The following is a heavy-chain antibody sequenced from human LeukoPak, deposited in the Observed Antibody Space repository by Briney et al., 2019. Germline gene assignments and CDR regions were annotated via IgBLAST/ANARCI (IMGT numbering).Heavy chain of an antibody. J-gene: IGHJ4*02. CDR3: AKDYRPLVGHPIDY. D-gene: IGHD6-6*01. V-gene: IGHV3-23*01. CDR1: GFTFSSYA. Sequence: PGGSLRLSCAASGFTFSSYAMSWVRQAPGKGLEWVSAISGSGSSTYYADSVKGRFTISRDNSKNTLYLQMNSLRAGDTAVYYCAKDYRPLVGHPIDYWGQGTLVTVSS. CDR2: ISGSGSST.